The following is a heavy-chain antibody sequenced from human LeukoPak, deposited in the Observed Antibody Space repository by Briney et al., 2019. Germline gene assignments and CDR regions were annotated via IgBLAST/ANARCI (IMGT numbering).Heavy chain of an antibody. CDR3: ASPEGVSGWYSY. CDR2: ISYDGSNK. V-gene: IGHV3-30-3*01. Sequence: GGSLRLSCAASGFTFSSYAMHWVRQAPGKGLEWVAVISYDGSNKYYADSVKGRFTISRDNSKNTLYLQMNSLRAEDTAVYYCASPEGVSGWYSYWGQGTLVTVSS. D-gene: IGHD6-19*01. CDR1: GFTFSSYA. J-gene: IGHJ4*02.